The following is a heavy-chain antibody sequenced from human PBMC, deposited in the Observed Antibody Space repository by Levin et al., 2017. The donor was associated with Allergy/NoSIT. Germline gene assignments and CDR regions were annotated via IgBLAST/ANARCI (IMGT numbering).Heavy chain of an antibody. D-gene: IGHD6-13*01. CDR2: IKSKTDGGTT. J-gene: IGHJ4*02. CDR3: TTYSSSWYYFDY. Sequence: GESLKISCAASGITFSNAWMSWARQAPGKGLEWVGRIKSKTDGGTTEYAAPVKGRFTISRDDSKNTLYLQMNSLKTEDTAVYFCTTYSSSWYYFDYWGQGTLVTVSS. CDR1: GITFSNAW. V-gene: IGHV3-15*01.